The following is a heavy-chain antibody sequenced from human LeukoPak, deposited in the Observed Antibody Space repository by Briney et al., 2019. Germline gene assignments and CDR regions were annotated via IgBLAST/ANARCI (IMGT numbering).Heavy chain of an antibody. CDR2: INPSGGST. CDR1: GYTFTSYY. CDR3: ARETRWELLVPYFDY. V-gene: IGHV1-46*01. Sequence: ASVKVSCKASGYTFTSYYMHWVRQAPGQGLEWMGIINPSGGSTSYAQKFQGRVTMTRDTFTSTVYVELSSLRSEDTAVYYCARETRWELLVPYFDYWGQGTLVTVSS. D-gene: IGHD1-26*01. J-gene: IGHJ4*02.